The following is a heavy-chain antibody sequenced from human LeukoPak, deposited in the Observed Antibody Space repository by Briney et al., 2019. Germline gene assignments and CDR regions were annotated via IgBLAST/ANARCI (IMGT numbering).Heavy chain of an antibody. D-gene: IGHD3-10*01. CDR3: ARDQDTMVRGFYYYYMDV. CDR1: GFTFSSYS. V-gene: IGHV3-21*01. Sequence: PGGSLRLSRAASGFTFSSYSMNWVRQAPGKGLEWVSSISSSSSYVYYADSVKGRFTISRDNAKNSLYLQMNSLRAEDTAVYYCARDQDTMVRGFYYYYMDVWGKGTTVTVSS. J-gene: IGHJ6*03. CDR2: ISSSSSYV.